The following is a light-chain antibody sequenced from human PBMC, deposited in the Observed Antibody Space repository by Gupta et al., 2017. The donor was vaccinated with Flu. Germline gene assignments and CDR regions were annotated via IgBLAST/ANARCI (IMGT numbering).Light chain of an antibody. V-gene: IGKV3-11*01. CDR2: DAS. CDR1: QSVNIY. J-gene: IGKJ2*01. Sequence: EIVLTQSPATLSLSPGDRAILSCRASQSVNIYLAWYQQKPGQPPRLLMFDASKRAAGIPDRFSGSRSGTDFTLTISTVEPEDFAVYYCQQRSGLPMYTFGQGTKLE. CDR3: QQRSGLPMYT.